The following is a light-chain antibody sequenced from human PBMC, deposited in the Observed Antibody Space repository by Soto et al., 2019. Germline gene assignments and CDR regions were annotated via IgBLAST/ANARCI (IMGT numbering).Light chain of an antibody. CDR1: SSDVGSYNR. CDR2: EVS. CDR3: SSFTSSSTYV. V-gene: IGLV2-18*02. Sequence: QSALTQPPSVSGSPGQSVTISCSGTSSDVGSYNRVSWYQQPPGTAPKLMMYEVSNRPSGVPDRFSGSKSGNTASLTISGLQAEDAADYYCSSFTSSSTYVFGTGTKLTVL. J-gene: IGLJ1*01.